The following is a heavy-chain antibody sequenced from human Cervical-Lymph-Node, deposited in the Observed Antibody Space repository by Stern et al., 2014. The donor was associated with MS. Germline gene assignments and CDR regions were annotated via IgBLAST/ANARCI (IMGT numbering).Heavy chain of an antibody. CDR1: GLTFSTSV. D-gene: IGHD2/OR15-2a*01. V-gene: IGHV3-33*01. J-gene: IGHJ3*02. Sequence: VQLAESGGGVVQPGRSLRLSWVASGLTFSTSVMHWVRQAPGQGLEWVAVVWNDGSKEHFTESGKGRFSTSRDTAKNTLHLQMSSLRAEDTAVYFCATSTSSDAFDIWGQGTLVTVSS. CDR3: ATSTSSDAFDI. CDR2: VWNDGSKE.